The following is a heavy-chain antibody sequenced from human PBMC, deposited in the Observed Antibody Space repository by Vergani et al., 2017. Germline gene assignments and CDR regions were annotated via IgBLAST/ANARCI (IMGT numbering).Heavy chain of an antibody. CDR1: GFTFSSYS. CDR2: ISSSSSYI. V-gene: IGHV3-21*01. Sequence: EVQLVESGGGLVKPGGSLRLSCAASGFTFSSYSMNWVRQAPGTGLELVSSISSSSSYIYYADSVKGRFTISRDNAKNSLYLQMNSLRAEDTAVYYCARDMVGMDGGSYYRSDAFDIWGQGTMVTVSS. D-gene: IGHD1-26*01. J-gene: IGHJ3*02. CDR3: ARDMVGMDGGSYYRSDAFDI.